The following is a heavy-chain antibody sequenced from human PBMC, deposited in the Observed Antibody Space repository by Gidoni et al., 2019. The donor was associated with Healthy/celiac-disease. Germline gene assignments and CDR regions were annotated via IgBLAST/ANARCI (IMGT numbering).Heavy chain of an antibody. CDR3: ARETRGIAAAGTYFDY. CDR2: ISLSSSYI. Sequence: EVQLVESGGGLVKPGGSLRLSCAASGFTFSSYSMNWVRQAPGKGLEWVSSISLSSSYIYYADSVKGRFTISRDNAKNSLYLQMNSLRAEDTAVYYCARETRGIAAAGTYFDYWGQGTLVTVSS. CDR1: GFTFSSYS. J-gene: IGHJ4*02. V-gene: IGHV3-21*01. D-gene: IGHD6-13*01.